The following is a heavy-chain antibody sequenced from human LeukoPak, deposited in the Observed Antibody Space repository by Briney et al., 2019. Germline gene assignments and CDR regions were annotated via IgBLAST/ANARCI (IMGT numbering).Heavy chain of an antibody. V-gene: IGHV4-38-2*02. CDR1: GYSISSGYY. CDR2: IYHSGST. CDR3: ASNGKSTSLFDY. D-gene: IGHD2-8*01. Sequence: SETLSLTCTVSGYSISSGYYWGWIRQPPGKGLEWIGSIYHSGSTYYNPSLTSRVTISVDTSKNQFSLKLSSVTAADTAVYYCASNGKSTSLFDYWGQGTLVTVSS. J-gene: IGHJ4*02.